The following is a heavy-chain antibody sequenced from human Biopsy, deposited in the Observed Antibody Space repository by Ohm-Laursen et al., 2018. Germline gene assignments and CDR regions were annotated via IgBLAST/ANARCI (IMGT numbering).Heavy chain of an antibody. CDR2: ISTYNDDT. Sequence: GASVKASCKTSGYTFTAYGISWVRQAPGQGLEWMGWISTYNDDTNIAQKFQGRVSMTTDTSTRTAYMELRSLRSGDTAIYFCARDPGYDFWSGSDPFDIWGQGTLVTVS. CDR3: ARDPGYDFWSGSDPFDI. CDR1: GYTFTAYG. J-gene: IGHJ3*02. D-gene: IGHD3-3*01. V-gene: IGHV1-18*04.